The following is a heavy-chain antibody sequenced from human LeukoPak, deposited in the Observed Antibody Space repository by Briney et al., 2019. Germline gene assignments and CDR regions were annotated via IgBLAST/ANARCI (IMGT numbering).Heavy chain of an antibody. V-gene: IGHV1-46*01. D-gene: IGHD3-16*01. CDR3: ARAWPKGGFYFDY. J-gene: IGHJ4*02. CDR2: LNPSGGGT. Sequence: ASVKVSCKASGYTFTSYYIHWVRQAPGQGLEWMGILNPSGGGTSYAQKFQGRVTMARDTSTGTVYMELSSLRSEDTAVYYCARAWPKGGFYFDYWGQGTLVTVSS. CDR1: GYTFTSYY.